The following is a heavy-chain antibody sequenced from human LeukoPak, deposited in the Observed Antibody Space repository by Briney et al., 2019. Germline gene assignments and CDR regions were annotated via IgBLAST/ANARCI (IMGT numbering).Heavy chain of an antibody. D-gene: IGHD2-21*01. V-gene: IGHV4-59*01. J-gene: IGHJ4*02. Sequence: TSETLSLTCTVSGGSISSYYWSWIRQPPGKGLEWIWYIYYSGSTNYNPSLKSRVTISVDTSKNQFSLKLSSVTAADTAVYYCARDPKLWGYSDYWGQGTLVTVSS. CDR2: IYYSGST. CDR3: ARDPKLWGYSDY. CDR1: GGSISSYY.